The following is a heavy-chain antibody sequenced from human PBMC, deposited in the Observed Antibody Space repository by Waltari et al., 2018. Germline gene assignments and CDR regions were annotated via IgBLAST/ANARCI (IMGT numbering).Heavy chain of an antibody. J-gene: IGHJ3*02. Sequence: EVQLLESGGGLVQPGGSLRLPCAASGFTFRSYPMSWVRQPTGKVLEWVSGISGSGGNTYYADSVKGRFTISRDNSKNTLYLQMNSLRAEDTAVYYCAKDAPRGGYCSSTSCYFAFDIWCQGTMVTVSS. CDR1: GFTFRSYP. D-gene: IGHD2-2*01. CDR2: ISGSGGNT. V-gene: IGHV3-23*01. CDR3: AKDAPRGGYCSSTSCYFAFDI.